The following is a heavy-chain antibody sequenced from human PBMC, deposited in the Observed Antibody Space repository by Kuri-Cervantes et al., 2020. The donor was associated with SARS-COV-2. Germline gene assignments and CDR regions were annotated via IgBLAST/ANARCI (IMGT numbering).Heavy chain of an antibody. CDR2: IYYSGST. D-gene: IGHD2-15*01. J-gene: IGHJ6*02. V-gene: IGHV4-61*01. Sequence: SGPTLVKPTETLTLTCTVSGFSLSNARMGVSWIRQPPGKGLEWIGYIYYSGSTNYNPSLKSRVTMSVDTSKNQFSLKLTSVTAADTAVYYCARVGGYYYYGMDVWGPGTTVTVSS. CDR3: ARVGGYYYYGMDV. CDR1: GFSLSNARMG.